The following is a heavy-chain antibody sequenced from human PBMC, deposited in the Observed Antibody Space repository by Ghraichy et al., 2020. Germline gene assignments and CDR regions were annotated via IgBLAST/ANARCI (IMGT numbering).Heavy chain of an antibody. V-gene: IGHV4-39*01. CDR2: IYYSGST. Sequence: SETLSLTCTVSGGSISSSSYYWGWIRQPPGKGLEWIGSIYYSGSTYYNPSLKSRVTISVDTSKNQFSLKLSSVTAADTAVYYCARRGSRGYFDYWGQGTLVTVSS. CDR3: ARRGSRGYFDY. J-gene: IGHJ4*02. D-gene: IGHD6-13*01. CDR1: GGSISSSSYY.